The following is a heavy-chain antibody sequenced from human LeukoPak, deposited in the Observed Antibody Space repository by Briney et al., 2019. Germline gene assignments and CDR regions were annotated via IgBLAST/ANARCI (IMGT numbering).Heavy chain of an antibody. D-gene: IGHD5-12*01. Sequence: PGGSLRLSCAASGFTFSSYAMHWVRQAPGKGLEYVSAIGSNGGSTYYANSVKGRFTISRDNSKNTLYLQMGSRRAEDMAGYYCARVRHSGYVGDAFDIWGQGTMGTVSS. CDR1: GFTFSSYA. CDR3: ARVRHSGYVGDAFDI. CDR2: IGSNGGST. J-gene: IGHJ3*02. V-gene: IGHV3-64*01.